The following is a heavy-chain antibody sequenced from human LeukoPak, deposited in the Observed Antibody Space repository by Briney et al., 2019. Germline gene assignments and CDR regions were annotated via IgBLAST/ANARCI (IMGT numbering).Heavy chain of an antibody. CDR3: ARNRQLDY. D-gene: IGHD6-13*01. CDR1: GFTFSSYV. Sequence: GRSLRLSCAASGFTFSSYVMNWVRQAPGKGLEWVASISYDGSNKYCADSVKSRFTISRDNSKNTLYLEMNSLRAEDTAVYYCARNRQLDYWGQGTLVTVSS. V-gene: IGHV3-30*04. J-gene: IGHJ4*02. CDR2: ISYDGSNK.